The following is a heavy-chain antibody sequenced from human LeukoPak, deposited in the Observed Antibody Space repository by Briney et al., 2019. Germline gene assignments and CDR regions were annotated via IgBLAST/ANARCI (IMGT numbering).Heavy chain of an antibody. D-gene: IGHD2-15*01. CDR3: AIDPLRVAATN. CDR2: ISSSGGST. J-gene: IGHJ4*02. CDR1: GFTFTTYA. V-gene: IGHV3-23*01. Sequence: GGSLRLSCAASGFTFTTYAMSWVRQAPGRWLEWVSAISSSGGSTYYADSVKGRFTISRDNSNNTLYLQMNSLRAEDTAIYYCAIDPLRVAATNWGQGTLVTVSS.